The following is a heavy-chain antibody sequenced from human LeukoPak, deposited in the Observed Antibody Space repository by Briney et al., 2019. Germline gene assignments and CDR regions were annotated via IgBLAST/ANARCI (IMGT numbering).Heavy chain of an antibody. Sequence: ASVKVSCKASGYTFSDYYMYWVRQAPGQGLEYMGWINPINGGTNYAQKFQGRVTLTRDTSINTANMELSRLRSDDTAVYYCARMRELWFGELLYAMDVWGQGTTVTVSS. V-gene: IGHV1-2*02. CDR3: ARMRELWFGELLYAMDV. CDR1: GYTFSDYY. CDR2: INPINGGT. D-gene: IGHD3-10*01. J-gene: IGHJ6*02.